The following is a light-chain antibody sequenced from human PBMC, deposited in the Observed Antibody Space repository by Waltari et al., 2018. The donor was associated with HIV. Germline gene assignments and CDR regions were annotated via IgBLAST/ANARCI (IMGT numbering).Light chain of an antibody. V-gene: IGLV1-47*01. CDR3: AAWDDRLSGL. J-gene: IGLJ2*01. Sequence: QSVLTQPPSASGTPGQRVTISCSGGSPNLRLSHFYWYQQFPGTAPKLLIYRDNQRPPGVPDRFSGSKSGTSASLVISGLRSEDEADYYCAAWDDRLSGLFGGGTKVTVL. CDR1: SPNLRLSH. CDR2: RDN.